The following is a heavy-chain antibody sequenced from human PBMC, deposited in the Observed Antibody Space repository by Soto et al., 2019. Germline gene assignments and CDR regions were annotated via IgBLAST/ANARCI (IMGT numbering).Heavy chain of an antibody. CDR3: ARGGAAKAGAHFHYFDY. CDR2: INHSGST. D-gene: IGHD3-10*01. V-gene: IGHV4-34*01. Sequence: SETLSLTCAVYGGSFSGYYWSWIRQPPGKGLEWIGEINHSGSTNYNPSLKSRVTISVDTSKNQFSLKLSSMTAADTAVYYCARGGAAKAGAHFHYFDYWGQGTLVTVSS. J-gene: IGHJ4*02. CDR1: GGSFSGYY.